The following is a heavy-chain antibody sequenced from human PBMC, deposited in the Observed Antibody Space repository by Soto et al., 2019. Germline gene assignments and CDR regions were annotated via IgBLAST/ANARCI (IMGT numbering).Heavy chain of an antibody. CDR2: IVPRFDSP. V-gene: IGHV1-69*06. CDR1: GGTFSDYA. D-gene: IGHD3-16*01. Sequence: QVQLVQSGAEMRKPGSSLRVSCKASGGTFSDYAFSWVRQAPGQGLEWMGGIVPRFDSPNYAQKFGGRVTITADTSSSTVYMALSSLRFDDTAVYFCARDRIQLRLGKYAFSGMAVWGQGTTIIVSS. CDR3: ARDRIQLRLGKYAFSGMAV. J-gene: IGHJ6*02.